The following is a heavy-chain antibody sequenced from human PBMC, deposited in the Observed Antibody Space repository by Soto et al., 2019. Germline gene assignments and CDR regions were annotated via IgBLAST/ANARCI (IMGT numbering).Heavy chain of an antibody. CDR1: GDSISSSSYY. V-gene: IGHV4-39*01. Sequence: QLQLEESGPGLVKSSETLSLTCSVSGDSISSSSYYWGWIRQSPGEGLEWIGNIHGNGGTQYNPSLRSRVIISVDTSANQFALRLTSVTAADTAVYYCASRNGPSEFDHWGQGSLVTVSS. D-gene: IGHD2-8*01. CDR3: ASRNGPSEFDH. J-gene: IGHJ4*02. CDR2: IHGNGGT.